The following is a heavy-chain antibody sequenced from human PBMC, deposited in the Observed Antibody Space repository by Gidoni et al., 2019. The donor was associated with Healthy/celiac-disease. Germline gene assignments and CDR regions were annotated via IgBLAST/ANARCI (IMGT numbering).Heavy chain of an antibody. CDR3: ARESPRNIAVAGIYYGMDV. V-gene: IGHV3-21*01. Sequence: EVQLVESGGGLVKPGGSLRLPCAASGFTFSSYSMNWVRQAPGTGLEWVSSISSSSSYIYYADSVKGRFTISRDKAKNSLYLQMNSLRAEDTAVYYCARESPRNIAVAGIYYGMDVWGQGTTVTVSS. CDR2: ISSSSSYI. CDR1: GFTFSSYS. D-gene: IGHD6-19*01. J-gene: IGHJ6*02.